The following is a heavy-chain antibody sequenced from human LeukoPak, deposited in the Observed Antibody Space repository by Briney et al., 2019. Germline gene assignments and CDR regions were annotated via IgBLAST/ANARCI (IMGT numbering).Heavy chain of an antibody. Sequence: SVKVSCKASGGTFSSYAISWVRQAPGQGLEWMGGIIPIFGTANYAQKFQGRVTITTDESTSTAYMELSSLRSEDTAVYYCAGDFWSGCYIEVEYYYYMDVWGKGTTVTVSS. V-gene: IGHV1-69*05. J-gene: IGHJ6*03. CDR2: IIPIFGTA. CDR1: GGTFSSYA. D-gene: IGHD3-3*01. CDR3: AGDFWSGCYIEVEYYYYMDV.